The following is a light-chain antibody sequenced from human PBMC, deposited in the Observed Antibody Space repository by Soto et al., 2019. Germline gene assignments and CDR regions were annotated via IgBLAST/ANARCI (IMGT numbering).Light chain of an antibody. J-gene: IGKJ1*01. CDR2: DAS. CDR1: QSVSSY. CDR3: PMPGDCPWP. Sequence: SQGERATLSCRASQSVSSYFAWYQQKPGQAPRLLISDASNRATGIPARFSGSGSGTDFHITINSRRLEPEEVEVYYCPMPGDCPWPFAQGTKVDIK. V-gene: IGKV3-11*01.